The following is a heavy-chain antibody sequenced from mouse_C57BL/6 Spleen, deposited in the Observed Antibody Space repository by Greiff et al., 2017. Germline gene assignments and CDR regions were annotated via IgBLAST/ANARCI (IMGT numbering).Heavy chain of an antibody. CDR1: GYAFSSSW. CDR3: ARWGAYDGHGSAMDY. CDR2: IYPGDGDT. V-gene: IGHV1-82*01. J-gene: IGHJ4*01. D-gene: IGHD2-3*01. Sequence: QVQLKESGPELVKPGASVKISCKASGYAFSSSWMNWVKQRPGKGLEWIGRIYPGDGDTNYNGKFKGKATLTADKSSSTAYMQLSSLTSEDSAVYFCARWGAYDGHGSAMDYWGQGTSVTVSS.